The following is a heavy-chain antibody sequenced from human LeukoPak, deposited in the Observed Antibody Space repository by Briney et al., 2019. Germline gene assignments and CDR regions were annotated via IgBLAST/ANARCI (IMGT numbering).Heavy chain of an antibody. D-gene: IGHD3-22*01. V-gene: IGHV4-4*07. J-gene: IGHJ4*02. CDR1: GGPISSYY. CDR2: IYTSGST. CDR3: AREYYYDSSGCYDY. Sequence: PSETLSLTCTVSGGPISSYYWSWIRQPAGKGLEWIGRIYTSGSTNYNPSLKSRVTMSVDTSKNQFSLKLSSVTAADTAVYYCAREYYYDSSGCYDYWGQGTLVTVSS.